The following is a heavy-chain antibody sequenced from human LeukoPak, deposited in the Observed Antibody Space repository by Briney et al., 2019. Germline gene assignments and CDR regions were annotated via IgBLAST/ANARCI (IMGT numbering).Heavy chain of an antibody. V-gene: IGHV3-30*18. D-gene: IGHD4-17*01. CDR3: AKDFNDYGDYYFDY. CDR1: GFTFSSYG. J-gene: IGHJ4*02. CDR2: ISYDGSNK. Sequence: PGRSLRLSCAASGFTFSSYGMHWVRQAPGKGMEWVAVISYDGSNKYYADSVKGRFTISRDNSKNTLYLQMNSLRAEDTAVYYCAKDFNDYGDYYFDYWGQGTLVTVSS.